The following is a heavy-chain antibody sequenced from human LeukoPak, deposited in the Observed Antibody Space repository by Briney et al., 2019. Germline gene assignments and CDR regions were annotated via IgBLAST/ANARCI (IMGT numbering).Heavy chain of an antibody. D-gene: IGHD1-26*01. CDR3: ATGPRADGSLDY. CDR2: VDPEDGET. Sequence: RATVKISCKVSGYTFTDYYMHWVQQATGKGIEWMGLVDPEDGETIYAEKFQGRVTITADTSTDTAYMELSSLRSEDTAVYYCATGPRADGSLDYWGQGTLVTVSS. V-gene: IGHV1-69-2*01. J-gene: IGHJ4*02. CDR1: GYTFTDYY.